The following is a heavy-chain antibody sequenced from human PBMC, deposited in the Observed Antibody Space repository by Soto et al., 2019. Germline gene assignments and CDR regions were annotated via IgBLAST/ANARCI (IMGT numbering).Heavy chain of an antibody. J-gene: IGHJ4*02. D-gene: IGHD3-10*01. Sequence: SETLSLTCAASVRSICCCGYASSWTRQPPTKGLEWIGYIYHSGSTYYNPSLKSRVTISVDRSKNQFSLKLSSVTAADTAVYYCARENNVLPGGYFDYWGQGTLVTVSS. CDR1: VRSICCCGYA. CDR3: ARENNVLPGGYFDY. V-gene: IGHV4-30-2*01. CDR2: IYHSGST.